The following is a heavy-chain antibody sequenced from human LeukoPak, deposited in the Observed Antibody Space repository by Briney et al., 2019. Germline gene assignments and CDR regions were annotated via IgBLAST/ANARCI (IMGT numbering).Heavy chain of an antibody. CDR1: GFTFSSYG. Sequence: GGSLRLSCAASGFTFSSYGMHWVRQAPGKGLEWVAVISYDGSNKYYADSVKGRFTISRDNSKNTLYLQMNSLRAEDTAVYYCAKDQAGYCSSISCFGWGQGTLVTVSS. V-gene: IGHV3-30*18. CDR2: ISYDGSNK. D-gene: IGHD2-2*01. CDR3: AKDQAGYCSSISCFG. J-gene: IGHJ4*02.